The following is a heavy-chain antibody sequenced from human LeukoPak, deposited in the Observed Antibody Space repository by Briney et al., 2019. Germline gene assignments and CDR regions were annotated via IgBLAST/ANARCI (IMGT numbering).Heavy chain of an antibody. CDR1: GGTFSSYA. D-gene: IGHD2-15*01. V-gene: IGHV1-69*05. Sequence: SVKVSCKASGGTFSSYAISWVRQAPGQGLEWMGGIIPIFGTANYAQKFQGRVTITTDESTSTAYMELSSLRSEDTAVYYCGVGGSNFFDYAFDIWGQGTMVTVSP. CDR3: GVGGSNFFDYAFDI. CDR2: IIPIFGTA. J-gene: IGHJ3*02.